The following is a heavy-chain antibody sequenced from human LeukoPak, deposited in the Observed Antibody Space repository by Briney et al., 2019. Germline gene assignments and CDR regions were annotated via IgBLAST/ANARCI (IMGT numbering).Heavy chain of an antibody. Sequence: GGSLRLSCAASGFTVSSNYMSWVRQAPGKGLEWVSVIYSGGSTYYADSVKGRFTISRDNSKNTLYLQMNSLRAEDTAVYYCARGAWRRYFDWWLDYWGQGTLVTVSS. V-gene: IGHV3-53*01. D-gene: IGHD3-9*01. J-gene: IGHJ4*02. CDR1: GFTVSSNY. CDR2: IYSGGST. CDR3: ARGAWRRYFDWWLDY.